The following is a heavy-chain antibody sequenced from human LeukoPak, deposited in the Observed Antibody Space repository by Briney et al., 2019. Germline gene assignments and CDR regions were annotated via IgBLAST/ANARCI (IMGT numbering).Heavy chain of an antibody. D-gene: IGHD6-19*01. J-gene: IGHJ4*02. Sequence: SETLSLTCTVSGGSIRGSSYYWGWIRQPPGKGLEWIGNIYYTGTTYYNPSLKSRVTISVDTSKNHFSLRLRSVTAADTAVYYCARAGGAVALATYWGQGTLVTVSS. CDR2: IYYTGTT. CDR1: GGSIRGSSYY. V-gene: IGHV4-39*02. CDR3: ARAGGAVALATY.